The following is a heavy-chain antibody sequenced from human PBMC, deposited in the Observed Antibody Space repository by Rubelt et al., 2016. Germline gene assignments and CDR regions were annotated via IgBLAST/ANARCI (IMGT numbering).Heavy chain of an antibody. D-gene: IGHD2-2*01. CDR2: ISAYNGNT. CDR3: AVDVIVVVPAAPDAFDI. V-gene: IGHV1-18*01. CDR1: GYTFTSYG. Sequence: QVQLVQSGAEVKKPGASVKVSCKASGYTFTSYGISWVRQAPGQGLEWMGWISAYNGNTNYAQKLQGRVTMTTDPSTSSAYMGLRSLGSDDPAVYYCAVDVIVVVPAAPDAFDIWGQGTMVTVSS. J-gene: IGHJ3*02.